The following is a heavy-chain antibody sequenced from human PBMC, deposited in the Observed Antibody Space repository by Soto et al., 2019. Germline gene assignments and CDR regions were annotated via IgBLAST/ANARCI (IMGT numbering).Heavy chain of an antibody. Sequence: PGGSLRLSCAASGFPFSSYSMNLVRQSPGKGLEWVSSISSSSSYIYYADSVKGRFTISRDNAKNSLYLQMNSLRAEDTAVYYCASLALREPVAQEQFHPWGQGSLV. CDR2: ISSSSSYI. V-gene: IGHV3-21*01. CDR1: GFPFSSYS. J-gene: IGHJ5*02. CDR3: ASLALREPVAQEQFHP. D-gene: IGHD1-26*01.